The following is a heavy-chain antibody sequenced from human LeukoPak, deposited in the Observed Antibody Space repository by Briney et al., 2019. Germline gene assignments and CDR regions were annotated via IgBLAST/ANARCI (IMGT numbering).Heavy chain of an antibody. CDR1: GFTFNSYW. J-gene: IGHJ4*02. CDR2: INQDGSEM. Sequence: QSGGSLRLSCAASGFTFNSYWMSWVRQAPGKGLERVANINQDGSEMYYVDSLKGRFTISRDNAKKSLYLQMNSLRAEDTAVYYCARDRVWTVLYWGQGTLVTVSS. D-gene: IGHD6-13*01. V-gene: IGHV3-7*01. CDR3: ARDRVWTVLY.